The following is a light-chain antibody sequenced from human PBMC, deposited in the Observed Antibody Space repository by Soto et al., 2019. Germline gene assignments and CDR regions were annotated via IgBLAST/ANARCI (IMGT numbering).Light chain of an antibody. CDR3: CSYAGINNFVL. CDR2: EGT. J-gene: IGLJ2*01. Sequence: QSVLTQPASVSGSPGQSITISCTGSTSDVGSYNLVSWYQQHPGKAPKLMIYEGTERPSGVSNRFSGSKSGNTASLTISGLQAEDEADYYCCSYAGINNFVLFGGGTKLTVL. CDR1: TSDVGSYNL. V-gene: IGLV2-23*01.